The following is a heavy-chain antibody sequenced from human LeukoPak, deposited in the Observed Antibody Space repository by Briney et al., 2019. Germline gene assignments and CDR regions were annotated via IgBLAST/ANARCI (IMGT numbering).Heavy chain of an antibody. D-gene: IGHD1-1*01. CDR2: ITTSGGST. J-gene: IGHJ6*03. CDR1: GFTFSIYD. V-gene: IGHV3-23*01. CDR3: AKRGNPTVGHHYLDV. Sequence: GGSLRLSCAASGFTFSIYDMSWVRQAPGEGLEWVSPITTSGGSTFYADSVMGRFTISRDNSRNTLYLQMNSLSAEDTAVYYCAKRGNPTVGHHYLDVWGKGTTVSVSS.